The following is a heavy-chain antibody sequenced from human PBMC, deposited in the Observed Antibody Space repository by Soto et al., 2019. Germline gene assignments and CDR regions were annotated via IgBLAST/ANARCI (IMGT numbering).Heavy chain of an antibody. CDR2: ISAGGRSI. CDR3: ARSTPGNPFDI. V-gene: IGHV3-21*01. D-gene: IGHD3-10*01. Sequence: EVQLVESGGGLVKPGGSLRVSCAASGFSFTSYTMNWVRQAPGKGLEWVASISAGGRSIYDADSLKGRSTVSRDNAKSSLYLQMKSLRAEDTAVYYCARSTPGNPFDIWGQGTMVTVSS. CDR1: GFSFTSYT. J-gene: IGHJ3*02.